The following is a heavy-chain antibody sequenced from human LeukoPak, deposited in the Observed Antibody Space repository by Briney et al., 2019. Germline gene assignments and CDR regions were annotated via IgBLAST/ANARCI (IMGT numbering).Heavy chain of an antibody. CDR3: AREDGSSWYYFDS. D-gene: IGHD6-13*01. CDR2: IYYSGST. J-gene: IGHJ4*02. V-gene: IGHV4-59*01. CDR1: GGSISTYY. Sequence: TSETLSLTCTVSGGSISTYYWNWIRQPPGKGLEWIGYIYYSGSTNCNPSLKSRVTISVDTSKNQFSLKLSSVTAADTAVYYCAREDGSSWYYFDSWGQGTLVTVSS.